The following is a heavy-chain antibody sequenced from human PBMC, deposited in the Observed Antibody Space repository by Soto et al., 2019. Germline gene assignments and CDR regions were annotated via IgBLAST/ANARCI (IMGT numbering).Heavy chain of an antibody. J-gene: IGHJ4*02. Sequence: ASVKVSCKASGYTFINYYIHWVRQAPGQGLEWMGWVNPRSGDTNYAQKFQGRVTMTRDTSISTAYMELSRLRSDDTAVYYCARQLAYCGGDCYTEPIEYWGQGTLVTVSS. D-gene: IGHD2-21*02. CDR2: VNPRSGDT. V-gene: IGHV1-2*02. CDR1: GYTFINYY. CDR3: ARQLAYCGGDCYTEPIEY.